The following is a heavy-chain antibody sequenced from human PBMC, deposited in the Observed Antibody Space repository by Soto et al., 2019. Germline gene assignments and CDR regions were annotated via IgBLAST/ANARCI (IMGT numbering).Heavy chain of an antibody. CDR1: GYTFTSYD. CDR3: ARVSHTAFDP. J-gene: IGHJ5*02. CDR2: MNPNSGNT. Sequence: QVPLVQSGAEMKKPGASVKVSCKASGYTFTSYDINWVRQATGQGLEWMGWMNPNSGNTGYARKFQGRVTMTRDIFTSTAYMELSSLTSDDTAVYYCARVSHTAFDPWGQGTLVTVSS. D-gene: IGHD2-21*02. V-gene: IGHV1-8*01.